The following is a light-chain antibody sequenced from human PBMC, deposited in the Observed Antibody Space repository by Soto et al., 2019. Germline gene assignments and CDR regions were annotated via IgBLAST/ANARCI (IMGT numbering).Light chain of an antibody. V-gene: IGKV3-20*01. Sequence: EIELTQSPGTLSLSPGERATLSCRASQSVSSSYLAWYQQKPGQAPRLLIYGASSRATGIPDKFSGSGSGTDFTLTISGLEPEDFAVYYCQQYGSSPPLTFGGGTKVDIK. CDR3: QQYGSSPPLT. CDR1: QSVSSSY. CDR2: GAS. J-gene: IGKJ4*01.